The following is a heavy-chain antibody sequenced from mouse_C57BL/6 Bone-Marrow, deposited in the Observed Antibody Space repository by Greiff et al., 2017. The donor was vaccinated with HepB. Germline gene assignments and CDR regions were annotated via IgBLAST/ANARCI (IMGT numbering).Heavy chain of an antibody. D-gene: IGHD3-2*02. J-gene: IGHJ2*01. V-gene: IGHV1-42*01. CDR1: GYSFTGYY. CDR3: ARSSGPDY. CDR2: INPSTGGT. Sequence: VQLQQSGPELVKPGASVKISCKASGYSFTGYYMNWVKQSPEKSLEWIGEINPSTGGTTYNQKFKAKATLTVDKSSSTAYMQLKSLTSEDSAVYYCARSSGPDYWGQGTTLTVSS.